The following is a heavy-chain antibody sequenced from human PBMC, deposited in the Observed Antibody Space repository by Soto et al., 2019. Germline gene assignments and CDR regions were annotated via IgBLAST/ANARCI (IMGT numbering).Heavy chain of an antibody. J-gene: IGHJ4*02. CDR1: GFLFSTYG. CDR2: ISYDGNNK. CDR3: AKDLLLTTITTVGD. V-gene: IGHV3-30*18. D-gene: IGHD4-17*01. Sequence: QVQLVESGGGVVQPGRSLRLSCAASGFLFSTYGMHWVRQAPGKGLEWLSVISYDGNNKYYADSVKGRFTISRDNSKNTLWLQMDSLRTEDTAVYYCAKDLLLTTITTVGDWGQGTLVTVSS.